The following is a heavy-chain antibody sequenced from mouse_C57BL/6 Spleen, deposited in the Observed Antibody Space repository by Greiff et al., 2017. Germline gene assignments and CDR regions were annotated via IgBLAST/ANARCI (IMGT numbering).Heavy chain of an antibody. CDR3: ANYGSSYNFDV. D-gene: IGHD1-1*01. V-gene: IGHV2-2*01. CDR2: IWSGGST. Sequence: VKVVESGPGLVQPSQSLSITCTVSGFSLTSYGVHWVRQSPGKGLEWLGVIWSGGSTDYNAAFISRLSISKDNSKSQVFFKMNSLQADDTAIYYCANYGSSYNFDVWGTGTTVTVSS. CDR1: GFSLTSYG. J-gene: IGHJ1*03.